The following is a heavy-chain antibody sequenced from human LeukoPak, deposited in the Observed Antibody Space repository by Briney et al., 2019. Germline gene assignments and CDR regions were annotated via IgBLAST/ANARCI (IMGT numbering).Heavy chain of an antibody. CDR2: IYSGGST. Sequence: PGGSLRLSCAVSGLTVSNNYMSWVRQAQGKGLEWVSVIYSGGSTYYADSVKGRFTISRDNSKNTVYLQMNSLRDEDTAVYYCARNVGYWGQGTLVTVSS. D-gene: IGHD1-26*01. J-gene: IGHJ4*02. CDR1: GLTVSNNY. V-gene: IGHV3-53*01. CDR3: ARNVGY.